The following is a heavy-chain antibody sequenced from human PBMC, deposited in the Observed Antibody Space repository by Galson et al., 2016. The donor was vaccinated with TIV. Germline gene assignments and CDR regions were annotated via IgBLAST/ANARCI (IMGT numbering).Heavy chain of an antibody. V-gene: IGHV1-2*02. CDR2: INPSTGDT. CDR3: ARRERYFNYMDV. J-gene: IGHJ6*03. Sequence: SVKVSCKGSRDTFNGYHIHWVRQAPRQGLEWMGWINPSTGDTNSAQNFQDRVTMTRDPSIITIYMELSRLRSDDTAVYYCARRERYFNYMDVWGKGTMVTVSS. CDR1: RDTFNGYH. D-gene: IGHD3-9*01.